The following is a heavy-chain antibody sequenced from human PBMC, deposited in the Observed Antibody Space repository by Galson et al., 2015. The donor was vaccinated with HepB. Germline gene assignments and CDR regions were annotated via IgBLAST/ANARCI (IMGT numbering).Heavy chain of an antibody. CDR3: ARDPRQFYYDSSGYFSYYGMDV. Sequence: SVKVSCKASGYTFTSYGISWVRQAPGQGLEWMGWISAYNGNTNYAQKLQGRVTMTTDTSTSTAYMELRSLRSDDTAVYYCARDPRQFYYDSSGYFSYYGMDVWGQGTTVTVSS. D-gene: IGHD3-22*01. CDR1: GYTFTSYG. V-gene: IGHV1-18*04. CDR2: ISAYNGNT. J-gene: IGHJ6*02.